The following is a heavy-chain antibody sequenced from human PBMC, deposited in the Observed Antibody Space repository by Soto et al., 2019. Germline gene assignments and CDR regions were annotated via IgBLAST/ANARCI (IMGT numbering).Heavy chain of an antibody. Sequence: QVQLVESGGGVVQAGGSLRLSCAASGFSFSSFAIHWVRQTPGKGLEWMTLISYDGSNKWYADSVRGRFTVSRDNSRNTVFLEMSRLRPDDSAAYFCARSVSGYTAGAFDLWGQGTVVTVSS. CDR3: ARSVSGYTAGAFDL. D-gene: IGHD3-22*01. CDR2: ISYDGSNK. J-gene: IGHJ3*01. CDR1: GFSFSSFA. V-gene: IGHV3-30*04.